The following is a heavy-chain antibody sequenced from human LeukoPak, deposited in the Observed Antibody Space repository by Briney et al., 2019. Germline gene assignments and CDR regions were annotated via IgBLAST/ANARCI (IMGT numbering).Heavy chain of an antibody. J-gene: IGHJ4*02. V-gene: IGHV1-2*02. CDR1: GYTFTSYD. D-gene: IGHD3-9*01. CDR3: ATDPTHYDILTGYYKSIDY. CDR2: MNPNSGGT. Sequence: ASVKVPCKASGYTFTSYDINWVRQATGQGLEWMGWMNPNSGGTNYAQKFQGRVTMTRDTSISTAYMELSRLRSDDTAVYYCATDPTHYDILTGYYKSIDYWGQGTLVTVSS.